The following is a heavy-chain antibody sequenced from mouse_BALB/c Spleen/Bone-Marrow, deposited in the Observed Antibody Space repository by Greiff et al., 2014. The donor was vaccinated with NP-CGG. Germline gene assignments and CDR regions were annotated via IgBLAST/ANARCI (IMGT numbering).Heavy chain of an antibody. J-gene: IGHJ4*01. Sequence: DVQLQESGGGLVKPGASVKLSCAASGFTFSDYYMYWVRQTPEKRLEWVGTISYGGSYTNYPDSVKGRSTFTRDDASNTLYLQMSSLTSEDTAVYYGARDRGVQGYAMDYWGQGTSVTVSS. CDR2: ISYGGSYT. CDR1: GFTFSDYY. CDR3: ARDRGVQGYAMDY. V-gene: IGHV5-4*02.